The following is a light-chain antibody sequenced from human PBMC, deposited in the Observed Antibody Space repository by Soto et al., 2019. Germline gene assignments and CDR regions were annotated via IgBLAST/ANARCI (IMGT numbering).Light chain of an antibody. CDR1: QSVGSS. CDR2: AAS. Sequence: EIVLSQSPTTLSLSPGERATLSCRASQSVGSSLAWYQQKLGQAPRLLIYAASDRATGIPGRFSGSGSGTDFTLTISSLQPEDVAAYYCQKYNSAPLTFGGGTKVDIK. J-gene: IGKJ4*01. V-gene: IGKV3-11*01. CDR3: QKYNSAPLT.